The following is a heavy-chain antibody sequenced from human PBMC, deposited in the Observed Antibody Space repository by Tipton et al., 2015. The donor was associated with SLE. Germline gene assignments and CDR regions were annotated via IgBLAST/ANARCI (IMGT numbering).Heavy chain of an antibody. CDR1: DGSISSSNYY. Sequence: TLSLTCTVSDGSISSSNYYWGWIRQPPGKGLEWIGSIFYTGSTYYNPSLKSRVSFSIDTSKNQFSLKLNSVTAADTAVYYCAVLRKGISFLLWGQGSLVTVSS. V-gene: IGHV4-39*07. CDR3: AVLRKGISFLL. J-gene: IGHJ4*02. CDR2: IFYTGST.